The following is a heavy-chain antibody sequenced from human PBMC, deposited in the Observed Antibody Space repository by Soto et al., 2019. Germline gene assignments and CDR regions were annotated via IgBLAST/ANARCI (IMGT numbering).Heavy chain of an antibody. CDR1: GFTFSRYA. V-gene: IGHV3-23*01. D-gene: IGHD3-10*01. CDR2: ISGSGGST. Sequence: GGSLRLSCAASGFTFSRYAMSWVRQAPGKGLEWVSVISGSGGSTYYADSVKGRFTISRDNSKNTLYLQMNSLRAEDTAVYYCAESTRSYGSGSYYYYGMDVWGQGTTVTVSS. CDR3: AESTRSYGSGSYYYYGMDV. J-gene: IGHJ6*02.